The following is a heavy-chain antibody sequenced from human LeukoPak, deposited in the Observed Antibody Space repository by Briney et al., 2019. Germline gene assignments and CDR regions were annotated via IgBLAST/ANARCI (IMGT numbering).Heavy chain of an antibody. CDR2: VNHKSGAA. CDR1: GGTFSSYA. Sequence: GASVKVSCKASGGTFSSYAISWVRQAPGQGLEWMGWVNHKSGAANYAQKFQGRVSMTWDMSISTAYMELRRLRSDDTAVYYCAREYILTRYYGDFWGQGTLVTVSS. CDR3: AREYILTRYYGDF. D-gene: IGHD3-9*01. V-gene: IGHV1-2*02. J-gene: IGHJ4*02.